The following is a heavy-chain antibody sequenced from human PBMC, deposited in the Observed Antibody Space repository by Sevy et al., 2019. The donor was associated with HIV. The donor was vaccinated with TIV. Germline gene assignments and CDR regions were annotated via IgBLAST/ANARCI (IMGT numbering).Heavy chain of an antibody. CDR3: ARDRDCSGGRCYSGWFDP. D-gene: IGHD2-15*01. CDR1: RFTFTNFW. J-gene: IGHJ5*02. Sequence: GGSLRLSCAAYRFTFTNFWMTWVRQAPGKGLEWVANIKEDGSEKYYVDSVKGRFTISRDNAKNSLFLQMYSLRAEDTAVYYCARDRDCSGGRCYSGWFDPWGQGTLVTVSS. V-gene: IGHV3-7*01. CDR2: IKEDGSEK.